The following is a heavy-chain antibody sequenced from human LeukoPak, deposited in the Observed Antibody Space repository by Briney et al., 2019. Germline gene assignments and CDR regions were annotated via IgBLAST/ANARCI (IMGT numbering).Heavy chain of an antibody. D-gene: IGHD2-15*01. Sequence: GASVKVSCKASGYTFTSYGISWVRQAPGQGLEWMGWISTYNGNTKYAQKLQGRVTMTTDTSTSTACMELRSLRSDDTAAYYCARDPCSGGSCHDAFDIWGQGTMVTVSS. CDR3: ARDPCSGGSCHDAFDI. CDR2: ISTYNGNT. J-gene: IGHJ3*02. CDR1: GYTFTSYG. V-gene: IGHV1-18*01.